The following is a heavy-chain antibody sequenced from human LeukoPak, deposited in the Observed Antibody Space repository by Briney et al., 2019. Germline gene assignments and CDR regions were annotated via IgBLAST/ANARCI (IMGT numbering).Heavy chain of an antibody. CDR3: ARVPRAGYYNVQNFDY. J-gene: IGHJ4*02. V-gene: IGHV1-18*01. Sequence: ASVTVSFTASGYTFTIYGISWVRQAPGQGLEWMGWISAYNGNTNYAQKLQGRVTMTTDTSTSTAYMELRSLRSDDTAVYYCARVPRAGYYNVQNFDYWGQGTLVTVSS. CDR1: GYTFTIYG. CDR2: ISAYNGNT. D-gene: IGHD3-9*01.